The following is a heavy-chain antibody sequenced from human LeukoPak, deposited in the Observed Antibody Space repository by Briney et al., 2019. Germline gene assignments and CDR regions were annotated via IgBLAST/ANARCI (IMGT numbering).Heavy chain of an antibody. CDR2: TYYRSKWYN. D-gene: IGHD6-19*01. CDR3: ARELIAVAVSYYYYGMDV. J-gene: IGHJ6*02. CDR1: GDSVSSNSAA. Sequence: SQTLSLTCAISGDSVSSNSAAWNWIRQSPSRGLEWLGRTYYRSKWYNDYAVSVKSRITIDPDTSKNQFSLQLNSVTPEDTAVYYCARELIAVAVSYYYYGMDVWGQGTTVTVSS. V-gene: IGHV6-1*01.